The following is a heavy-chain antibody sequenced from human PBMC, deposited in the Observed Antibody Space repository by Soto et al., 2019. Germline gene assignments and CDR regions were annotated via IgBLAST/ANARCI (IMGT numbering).Heavy chain of an antibody. D-gene: IGHD3-10*01. Sequence: QVQLVESGGGVVQPGRSLRLSCAASGFTFRSYGMHWVRQAPGKGLEWVALIWYDGSNKYYADSVKGRFTISRDNSKSTLYLQRNSLRAEDTAVYYGARLGGSGSYTIDYWGQGTVVTVSS. CDR1: GFTFRSYG. J-gene: IGHJ4*02. CDR2: IWYDGSNK. V-gene: IGHV3-33*01. CDR3: ARLGGSGSYTIDY.